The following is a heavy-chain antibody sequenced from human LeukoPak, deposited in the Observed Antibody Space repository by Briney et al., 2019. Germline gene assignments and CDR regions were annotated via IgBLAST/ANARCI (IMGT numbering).Heavy chain of an antibody. Sequence: GASVKVSCKASGYTFTSNYIHWVRQAPGQGLEWMGMIYPRDGSTSYAQKFQGRVTITADESTSTAYMELSSLRSEDTAVYYCARGTPGYGDYLYYFDYWGQGTLVTVSS. CDR2: IYPRDGST. J-gene: IGHJ4*02. CDR1: GYTFTSNY. CDR3: ARGTPGYGDYLYYFDY. D-gene: IGHD4-17*01. V-gene: IGHV1-46*01.